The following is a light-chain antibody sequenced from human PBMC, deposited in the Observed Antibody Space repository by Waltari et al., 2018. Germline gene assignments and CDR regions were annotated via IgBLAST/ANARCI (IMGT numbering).Light chain of an antibody. CDR1: QRLTKYY. CDR3: QQYGSSILYT. Sequence: MLTQSPATLSLSPGETATLSCRASQRLTKYYIAWYQQKPGQAPRLLIYGASSRAACIPERFRGSGSGTDFPLTINRLEPEDFAMYYCQQYGSSILYTFGQGTKLEIK. J-gene: IGKJ2*01. CDR2: GAS. V-gene: IGKV3-20*01.